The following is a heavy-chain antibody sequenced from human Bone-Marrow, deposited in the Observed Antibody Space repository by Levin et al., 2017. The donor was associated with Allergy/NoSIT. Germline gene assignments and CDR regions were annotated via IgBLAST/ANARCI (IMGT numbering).Heavy chain of an antibody. D-gene: IGHD3-3*01. V-gene: IGHV1-46*01. Sequence: GESLKISCKASGYTFTSYYMHWVRQAPGQGLEWMGIINPSGGSTSYAQKFQGRVTMTRDTSTSTVYMELSSLRSEDTAVYYCARGYGRITIFGVVINQDYYYYMDVWGKGTTVTVSS. CDR3: ARGYGRITIFGVVINQDYYYYMDV. CDR1: GYTFTSYY. CDR2: INPSGGST. J-gene: IGHJ6*03.